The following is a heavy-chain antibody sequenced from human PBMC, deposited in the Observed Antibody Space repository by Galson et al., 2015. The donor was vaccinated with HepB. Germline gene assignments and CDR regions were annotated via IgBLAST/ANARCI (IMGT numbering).Heavy chain of an antibody. D-gene: IGHD6-19*01. CDR3: AKDRGAGSSGWYRFDY. CDR2: ISYDGSNK. CDR1: GFTFSSYG. Sequence: SLRLSCAASGFTFSSYGMHWVSRAAGKGREWVAVISYDGSNKYYADSVKGRVTITRDNSTSTLYLQMDNLRADEKAVYYCAKDRGAGSSGWYRFDYWGQGTLVTVSS. J-gene: IGHJ4*02. V-gene: IGHV3-30*18.